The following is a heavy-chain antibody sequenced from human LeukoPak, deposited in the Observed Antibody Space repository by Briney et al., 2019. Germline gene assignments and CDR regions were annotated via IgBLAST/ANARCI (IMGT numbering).Heavy chain of an antibody. D-gene: IGHD2-15*01. CDR1: GFTFSSYG. J-gene: IGHJ4*02. Sequence: PGGSLRLSCAASGFTFSSYGMTWVRQAPGKGLEWVSAISSSADTTYYADSAKGRFTISRDNSKNTLDLHMSSLRAEDTAVYYCAKRSCSDVACYHYFDYWGQGALVTVSS. CDR3: AKRSCSDVACYHYFDY. V-gene: IGHV3-23*01. CDR2: ISSSADTT.